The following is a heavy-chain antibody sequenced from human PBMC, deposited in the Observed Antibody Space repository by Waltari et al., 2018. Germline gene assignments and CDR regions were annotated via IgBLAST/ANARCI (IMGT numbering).Heavy chain of an antibody. CDR1: GGSFSGYY. V-gene: IGHV4-34*01. CDR2: STHSGST. Sequence: QVQLQQWGAGLLKPSETLSLSCGVSGGSFSGYYWNWIRQPPGKGLEWIGESTHSGSTNYNPSLKSRLTISVDSSKNQFSLKLNSVTAADTAVYYCARSYGGAIRNFDYWGQGILVTVSS. D-gene: IGHD3-10*01. CDR3: ARSYGGAIRNFDY. J-gene: IGHJ4*02.